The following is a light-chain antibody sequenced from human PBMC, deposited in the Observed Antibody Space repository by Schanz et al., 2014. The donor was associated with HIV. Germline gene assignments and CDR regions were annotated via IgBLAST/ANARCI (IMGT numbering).Light chain of an antibody. CDR2: ANN. V-gene: IGLV1-44*01. Sequence: QSVLTQPPSASGTPGQRVTISCSGSSSNVGSNTVNWYQHLPGTAPKLLMYANNQRASGVPDRFSGSGSGTSASLAITGLRSEDEADYYCAAWDGNLKVWVFGGGTKLTVL. CDR1: SSNVGSNT. J-gene: IGLJ3*02. CDR3: AAWDGNLKVWV.